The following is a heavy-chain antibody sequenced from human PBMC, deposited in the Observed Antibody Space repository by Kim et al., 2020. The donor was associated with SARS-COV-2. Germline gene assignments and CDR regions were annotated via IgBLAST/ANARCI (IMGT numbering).Heavy chain of an antibody. Sequence: ADAVKGRFTISRDNSKNTLYLQMNSLRAEDTAVYYCAKYAGLWFGENFDYWGHGTLVTVSS. D-gene: IGHD3-10*01. J-gene: IGHJ4*01. CDR3: AKYAGLWFGENFDY. V-gene: IGHV3-23*01.